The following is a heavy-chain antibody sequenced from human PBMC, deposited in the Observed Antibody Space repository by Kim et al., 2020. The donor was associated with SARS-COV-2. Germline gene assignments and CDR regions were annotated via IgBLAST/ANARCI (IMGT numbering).Heavy chain of an antibody. Sequence: SETLSLTCTVSGGSISSGGYYWSWIRQHPGKGLEWIGYIYYSGSTYYNPSLKSRVTISVDTSKNQFSLKLSSVTAADTAVYYCARASSGYYSGFDYWGQGTLVTVSS. J-gene: IGHJ4*02. CDR2: IYYSGST. CDR3: ARASSGYYSGFDY. CDR1: GGSISSGGYY. V-gene: IGHV4-31*03. D-gene: IGHD3-22*01.